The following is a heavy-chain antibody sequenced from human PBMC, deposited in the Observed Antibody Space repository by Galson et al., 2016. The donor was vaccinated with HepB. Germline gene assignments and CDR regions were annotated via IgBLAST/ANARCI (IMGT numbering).Heavy chain of an antibody. CDR2: ISAYNGNT. CDR3: ARDSWFYGSGNYYPFDY. V-gene: IGHV1-18*01. Sequence: SVKVSCKASGYSFSSYGVSWVRQAPGQGLEWMGWISAYNGNTEYAQDVQDRVTMSTDASTSTAYMELGSLRSDDTALYYCARDSWFYGSGNYYPFDYWGQGTLITVSS. D-gene: IGHD3-10*01. J-gene: IGHJ4*02. CDR1: GYSFSSYG.